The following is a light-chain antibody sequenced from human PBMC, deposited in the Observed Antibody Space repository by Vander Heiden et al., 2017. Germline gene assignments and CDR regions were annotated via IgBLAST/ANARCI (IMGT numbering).Light chain of an antibody. CDR1: QSLLYSNGYNY. CDR3: RQALEAPKT. CDR2: LGF. J-gene: IGKJ1*01. Sequence: DIVMTQPPLSLPVTPGEPASISCRSSQSLLYSNGYNYLDWYLQKPGQSPQLLIYLGFNRASGVPDRFSGSGSGTHFTLKISRVEAEDVGVYYCRQALEAPKTFGQGTKVEIK. V-gene: IGKV2-28*01.